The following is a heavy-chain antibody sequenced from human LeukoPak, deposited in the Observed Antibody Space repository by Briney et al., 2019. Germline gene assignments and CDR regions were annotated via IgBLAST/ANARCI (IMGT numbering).Heavy chain of an antibody. D-gene: IGHD3-22*01. Sequence: KGSGPTLVNPTQTLTLTCTFSGFSLSTTGVGVGWIRQPPGKALEWLAFIYWNDDKRYSQSLESRLTITKDTSKNQVVLTMTNMDPVDTATYYCAHRLRGERYDSTGYHRRFDYWGQGTLVTVSS. CDR2: IYWNDDK. CDR1: GFSLSTTGVG. CDR3: AHRLRGERYDSTGYHRRFDY. V-gene: IGHV2-5*01. J-gene: IGHJ4*02.